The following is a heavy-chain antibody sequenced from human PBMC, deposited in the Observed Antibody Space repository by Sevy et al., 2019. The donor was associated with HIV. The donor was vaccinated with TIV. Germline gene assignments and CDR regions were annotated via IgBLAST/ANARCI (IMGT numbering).Heavy chain of an antibody. CDR1: GFTFSTYK. V-gene: IGHV3-21*01. Sequence: GGSLRLSCAASGFTFSTYKMNWVRQAPGKGLEWVSSISSLSNYIYYADSVKGRFTISRDNAKNSLFLQMNSLRAEDTVLYYCVRERGYCSGTTCYAAGGMDVWGQGTTVTVSS. D-gene: IGHD2-2*01. J-gene: IGHJ6*02. CDR2: ISSLSNYI. CDR3: VRERGYCSGTTCYAAGGMDV.